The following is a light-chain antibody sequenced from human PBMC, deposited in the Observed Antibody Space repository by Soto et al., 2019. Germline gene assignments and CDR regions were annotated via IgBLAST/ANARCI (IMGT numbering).Light chain of an antibody. CDR1: SSDVGSYNL. CDR3: CSYAGSNSYV. Sequence: QSALTQPASVSGSPGQSITISCTGTSSDVGSYNLVSWYQQHPGKAPKLMIYEGSKRPSGVSNRFSGSKSGNTASLTISGLQAEDEADYHCCSYAGSNSYVFGTGTKVTVL. J-gene: IGLJ1*01. V-gene: IGLV2-23*01. CDR2: EGS.